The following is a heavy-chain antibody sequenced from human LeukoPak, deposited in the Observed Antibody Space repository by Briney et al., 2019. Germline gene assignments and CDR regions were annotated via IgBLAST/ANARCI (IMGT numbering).Heavy chain of an antibody. J-gene: IGHJ4*02. CDR1: GFTFSSYS. CDR3: ARGRLTTGGGAAAGFLDS. Sequence: GSLRLSCAASGFTFSSYSMNWIRQPPGKGLEWIGSIYYSGSTYYNPSLKSRVTISVDTSKNQFSLKLSSVTAADTAVYYCARGRLTTGGGAAAGFLDSWGQGTLVTVSS. V-gene: IGHV4-39*01. D-gene: IGHD6-13*01. CDR2: IYYSGST.